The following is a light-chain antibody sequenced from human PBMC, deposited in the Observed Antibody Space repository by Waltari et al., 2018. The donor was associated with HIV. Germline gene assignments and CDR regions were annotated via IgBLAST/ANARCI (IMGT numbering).Light chain of an antibody. V-gene: IGKV3-15*01. J-gene: IGKJ2*01. CDR2: GGS. CDR3: QQYRDWPRYT. CDR1: EIVGKN. Sequence: VLTQYPLTASVSPGDRVTLSCRASEIVGKNIAWYQQNPGQAPRLVVYGGSTRATGLPVRFSGSGSRTDFTLTINTLKSEDIAIYFCQQYRDWPRYTFGQGTKLDIK.